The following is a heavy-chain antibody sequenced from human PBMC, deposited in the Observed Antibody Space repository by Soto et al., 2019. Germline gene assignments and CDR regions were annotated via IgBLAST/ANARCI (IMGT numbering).Heavy chain of an antibody. J-gene: IGHJ3*02. CDR1: GYTFTSYY. CDR2: INPSGGST. CDR3: ARAFCSSTSCSPGVDAFDI. Sequence: ASVKVSCKASGYTFTSYYMHWVRQAPGQGLEWMGIINPSGGSTSYAQKFQGRVTMTRDTSTSTVYIELSSLRSEDTAVYYCARAFCSSTSCSPGVDAFDIWGQGTMVTVSS. V-gene: IGHV1-46*03. D-gene: IGHD2-2*01.